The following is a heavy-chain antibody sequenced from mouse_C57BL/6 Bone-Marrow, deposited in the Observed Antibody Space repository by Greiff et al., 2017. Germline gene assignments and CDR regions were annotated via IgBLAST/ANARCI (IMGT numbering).Heavy chain of an antibody. CDR1: GYTFTSYW. V-gene: IGHV1-69*01. Sequence: QVQLQQPGAELVMPGASVKLSCKASGYTFTSYWMHWVKQRPGQGLEWIGEIDPSDSYTNYNQKFKGKSTLTVAKSSSTAYMQLSSLTSEDSSVYYCARGTDYDYYKTCFAYWGQGTLVTVSA. CDR3: ARGTDYDYYKTCFAY. D-gene: IGHD2-4*01. CDR2: IDPSDSYT. J-gene: IGHJ3*01.